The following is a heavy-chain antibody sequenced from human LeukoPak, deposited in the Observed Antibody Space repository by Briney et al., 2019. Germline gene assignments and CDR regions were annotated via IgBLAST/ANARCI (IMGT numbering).Heavy chain of an antibody. CDR2: ISYDGSNK. D-gene: IGHD3-22*01. Sequence: GGSLRPSCAASGFTFSSYAMHWVRQAPGKGLEWVAVISYDGSNKYYADSVKGRFTISRDNSKNTLYLQMNSLRAEDTAVYYCASGYDSSGYYNDYWGQGTLVTVSS. V-gene: IGHV3-30-3*01. CDR3: ASGYDSSGYYNDY. J-gene: IGHJ4*02. CDR1: GFTFSSYA.